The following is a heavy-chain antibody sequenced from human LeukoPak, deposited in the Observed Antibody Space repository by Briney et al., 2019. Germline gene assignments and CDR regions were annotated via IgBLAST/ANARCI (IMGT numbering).Heavy chain of an antibody. V-gene: IGHV3-15*01. CDR1: GFTFSSYS. CDR3: TTVPITIFVGD. Sequence: GGSLRLSCAASGFTFSSYSMNWVRQAPGKGLEWVGRIKSKSDGGTTDYAAPVKGRFTISRDDSKNTLYLQMNSLKTEDTAVYHCTTVPITIFVGDWGQGTLVTVSS. D-gene: IGHD3-9*01. CDR2: IKSKSDGGTT. J-gene: IGHJ4*02.